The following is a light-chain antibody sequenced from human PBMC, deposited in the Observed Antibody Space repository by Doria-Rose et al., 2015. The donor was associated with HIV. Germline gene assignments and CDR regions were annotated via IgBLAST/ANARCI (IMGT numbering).Light chain of an antibody. Sequence: EIVMTQSPGTLSLSPGERATLSCSASQSFSSTYLAWYQQKPGQAPSLLIYDGSTRATGIPDRISASGSGTDFTLTINRLEPEGFALYYCHQYGTSWTFGQGTKVEI. CDR2: DGS. V-gene: IGKV3-20*01. CDR3: HQYGTSWT. CDR1: QSFSSTY. J-gene: IGKJ1*01.